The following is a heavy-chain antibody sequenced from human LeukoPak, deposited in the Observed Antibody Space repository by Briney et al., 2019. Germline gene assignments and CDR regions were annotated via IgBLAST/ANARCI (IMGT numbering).Heavy chain of an antibody. Sequence: SQTLSLTCTVSGGSISSGDYYWSWIRQPPGKGLEWIGYIYYSGSTYYNPSLKSRVTISVDTSKNQFSLKLSSVTAADTAVYYCARAVGDFWTGYSAFDIWGQGTMVTVSS. CDR2: IYYSGST. CDR3: ARAVGDFWTGYSAFDI. D-gene: IGHD3/OR15-3a*01. CDR1: GGSISSGDYY. V-gene: IGHV4-30-4*08. J-gene: IGHJ3*02.